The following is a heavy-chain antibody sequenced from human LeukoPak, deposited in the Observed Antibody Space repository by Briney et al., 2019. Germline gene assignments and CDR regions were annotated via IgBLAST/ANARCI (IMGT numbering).Heavy chain of an antibody. V-gene: IGHV4-59*01. CDR3: ATRSTGVAATFDC. Sequence: SEPLSLTCSVSGGSISSYYWSWIRQPPGKGLEWIGYISYSGNTNYNPSLKSRVTISVDTSKNQFSLKLSSVTAADTAVYYCATRSTGVAATFDCWGQGALVTVSA. CDR1: GGSISSYY. D-gene: IGHD2-15*01. CDR2: ISYSGNT. J-gene: IGHJ4*02.